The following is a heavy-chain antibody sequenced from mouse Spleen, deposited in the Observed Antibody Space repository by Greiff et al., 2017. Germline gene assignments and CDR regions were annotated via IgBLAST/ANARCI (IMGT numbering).Heavy chain of an antibody. CDR2: IDPSDSYT. CDR3: ARLGRWDGFDY. V-gene: IGHV1-50*01. J-gene: IGHJ2*01. Sequence: QVQLQQPGAELVKPGASVKLSCKASGYTFTSYWMQWVKQRPGQGLEWIGEIDPSDSYTNYNQKFKGKATLTVDTSSSTAYMQLSSLTSEDSAVYYCARLGRWDGFDYWGQGTTLTVSS. D-gene: IGHD4-1*01. CDR1: GYTFTSYW.